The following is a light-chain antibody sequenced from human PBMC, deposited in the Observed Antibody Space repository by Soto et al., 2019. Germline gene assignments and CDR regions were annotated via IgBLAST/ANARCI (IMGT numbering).Light chain of an antibody. Sequence: DIRRTQSPASLSASVGDRVPVTCRASQNIDKYLHWYQKKAGKAPNLLIFSASILQSGVPSRFIGNGSGTEFNLTISSLQTEDFATYEGQQTFSNSVTFGQVTKVDIK. CDR2: SAS. V-gene: IGKV1-39*01. J-gene: IGKJ1*01. CDR1: QNIDKY. CDR3: QQTFSNSVT.